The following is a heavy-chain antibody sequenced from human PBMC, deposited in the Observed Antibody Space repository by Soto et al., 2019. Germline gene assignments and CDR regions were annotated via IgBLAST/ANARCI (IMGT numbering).Heavy chain of an antibody. CDR2: ISAYNGNT. J-gene: IGHJ6*02. CDR3: ATGRWYSGSYLGYYYYGMDV. Sequence: ASVKVSCKASGYTLTSYGISWVRQAPGQGLEWMGWISAYNGNTNYAQKLQGRVTMTTDTSTSTAYMELRSLRSDDTAVYYCATGRWYSGSYLGYYYYGMDVWGQGTTVTVSS. D-gene: IGHD1-26*01. CDR1: GYTLTSYG. V-gene: IGHV1-18*04.